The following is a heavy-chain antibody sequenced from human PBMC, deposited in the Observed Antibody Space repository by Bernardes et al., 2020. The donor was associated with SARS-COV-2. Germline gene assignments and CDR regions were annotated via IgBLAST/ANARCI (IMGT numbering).Heavy chain of an antibody. CDR2: ISIRGAAP. Sequence: VGSLITSCAASGFAFRDSAMTWVRQAPGAGLAWVSTISIRGAAPYFADSVKGRFSVSRDDSKNTFYLQMSSLRAEDSARYYCVRDPLRFVGWFGLDAWGQGTTVTVSS. CDR1: GFAFRDSA. V-gene: IGHV3-23*01. CDR3: VRDPLRFVGWFGLDA. J-gene: IGHJ6*02. D-gene: IGHD3-9*01.